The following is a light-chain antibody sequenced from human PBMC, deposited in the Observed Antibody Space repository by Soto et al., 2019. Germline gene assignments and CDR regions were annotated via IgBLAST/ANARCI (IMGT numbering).Light chain of an antibody. CDR1: QSISSW. CDR3: QQYNRYQWK. J-gene: IGKJ1*01. V-gene: IGKV1-5*03. Sequence: DIQMTQSPSTLSASVGDRVTITCRASQSISSWLAWYQQKPGKAPKLLIYKASSLESGVPSRFSGSGSGTEFTLTISSLQPDDFETYYCQQYNRYQWKFGKGTKVDIX. CDR2: KAS.